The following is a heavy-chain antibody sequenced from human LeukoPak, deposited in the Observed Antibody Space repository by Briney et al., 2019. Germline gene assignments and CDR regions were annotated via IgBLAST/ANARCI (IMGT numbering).Heavy chain of an antibody. CDR3: AKKTSYCGGDCYPYYFDH. J-gene: IGHJ4*02. D-gene: IGHD2-21*02. CDR2: ISGSGGNT. CDR1: GFAFSIYT. Sequence: QAGGSLRLSCAASGFAFSIYTMGWVRQAPGKGLEWVSAISGSGGNTYYADSVKGRFTISRDNSKNTLYLQMNSLRAEDTAVYYCAKKTSYCGGDCYPYYFDHWGQGTLVTVSS. V-gene: IGHV3-23*01.